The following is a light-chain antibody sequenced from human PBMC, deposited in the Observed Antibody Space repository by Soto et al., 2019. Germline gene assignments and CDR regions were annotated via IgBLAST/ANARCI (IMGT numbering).Light chain of an antibody. CDR3: SSYAGINNLV. Sequence: QSALTQPPSASGSPGQSGTISCTGTSSDVVGYNSVSWYQHHPGKAPKLMIYEVSKRPSGVHDRFSGSKSGNTASLTVSGLQAEHEADYYCSSYAGINNLVFGGGTQLPVL. CDR2: EVS. CDR1: SSDVVGYNS. J-gene: IGLJ2*01. V-gene: IGLV2-8*01.